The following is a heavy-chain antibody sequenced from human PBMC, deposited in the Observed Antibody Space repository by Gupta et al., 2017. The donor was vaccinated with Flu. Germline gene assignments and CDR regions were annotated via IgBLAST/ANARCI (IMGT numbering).Heavy chain of an antibody. CDR3: ARGHWDN. V-gene: IGHV3-48*03. CDR1: GFTLSSHD. Sequence: VASGFTLSSHDMSWVRQAPGRRLEWVSFISPSATIYYGDTVRGRFTSARDNAKNSLYLQMSGLRDEDTAGYYCARGHWDNWGQGTLVTVSS. CDR2: ISPSATI. J-gene: IGHJ4*02.